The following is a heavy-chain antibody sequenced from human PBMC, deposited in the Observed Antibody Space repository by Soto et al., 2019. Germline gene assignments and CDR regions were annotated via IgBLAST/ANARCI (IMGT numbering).Heavy chain of an antibody. J-gene: IGHJ4*02. CDR1: GFTFSSYG. CDR2: IWYDGSNK. Sequence: GGSLRLSCAASGFTFSSYGMHWVRQAPGKGLEWVAVIWYDGSNKYYADSVKGRFTISRDNSKNTLYLQMNSLRAEDTAVYYCARDRNHYDYIWGSWRFDYWGQGTLVTVSS. CDR3: ARDRNHYDYIWGSWRFDY. V-gene: IGHV3-33*01. D-gene: IGHD3-16*01.